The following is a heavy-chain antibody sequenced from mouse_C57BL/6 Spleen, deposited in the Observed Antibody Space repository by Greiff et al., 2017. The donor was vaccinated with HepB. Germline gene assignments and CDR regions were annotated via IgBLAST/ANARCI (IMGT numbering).Heavy chain of an antibody. J-gene: IGHJ1*03. D-gene: IGHD2-5*01. Sequence: EVMLVESEGGLVQPGSSMKLSCTASGFTFSDYYMAWVRQVPEKGLEWVANINYDGSSTYYLDSLKSRFIISRDNAKNILYLQMSSLKSENTATYYCARENYSNYGYFDVWGTGTTVTVSS. CDR3: ARENYSNYGYFDV. CDR2: INYDGSST. V-gene: IGHV5-16*01. CDR1: GFTFSDYY.